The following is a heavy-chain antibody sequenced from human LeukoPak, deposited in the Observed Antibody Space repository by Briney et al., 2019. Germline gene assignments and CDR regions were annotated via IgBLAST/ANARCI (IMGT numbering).Heavy chain of an antibody. CDR1: GFTFSKYW. Sequence: PGGSLRLSCAASGFTFSKYWMSWVRQAPGKGLEWVANIKPDGREIYYVDSVKGRFTISRDSAKNSVYLQMNSLRAEDTAVYYCARDGASLDYWGQGTLVTVSS. D-gene: IGHD4/OR15-4a*01. CDR2: IKPDGREI. J-gene: IGHJ4*02. CDR3: ARDGASLDY. V-gene: IGHV3-7*01.